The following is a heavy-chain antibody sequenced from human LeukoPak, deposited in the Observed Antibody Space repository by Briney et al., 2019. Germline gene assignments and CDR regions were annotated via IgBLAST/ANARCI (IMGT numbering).Heavy chain of an antibody. J-gene: IGHJ4*02. V-gene: IGHV3-30*18. D-gene: IGHD1/OR15-1a*01. Sequence: SGGSLRLSCAASGFTFSSYGMHWVRQAPGKGLEWVAVISYDGSNKYYADSVKGRFTISRDNSKNTLYLQMNSLRAEDTAVYYCAKDNQGGWKNHFDYWGQGTLVTVSS. CDR2: ISYDGSNK. CDR3: AKDNQGGWKNHFDY. CDR1: GFTFSSYG.